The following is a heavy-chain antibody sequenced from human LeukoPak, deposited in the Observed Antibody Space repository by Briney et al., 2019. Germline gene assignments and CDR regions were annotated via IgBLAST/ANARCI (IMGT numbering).Heavy chain of an antibody. Sequence: SETLSLTCTVSGGSINSYYWSWVRQPPGKGLEWIGYIYSSGSFDYNPSLKSRVIMSVDTSKNQFSLKVTSVTAADTAMYYCARHGKDSSGYSGHWYFDLWGRGTLVTVSS. J-gene: IGHJ2*01. CDR2: IYSSGSF. V-gene: IGHV4-59*08. CDR3: ARHGKDSSGYSGHWYFDL. CDR1: GGSINSYY. D-gene: IGHD3-22*01.